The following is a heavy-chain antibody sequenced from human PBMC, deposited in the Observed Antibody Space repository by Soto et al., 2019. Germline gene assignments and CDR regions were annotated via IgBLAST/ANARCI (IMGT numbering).Heavy chain of an antibody. CDR2: INPSGGST. CDR3: ARDLGYCSGGSCYDWRSSVAYYYGMDV. CDR1: GYTFTSYY. Sequence: ASVKVSCKASGYTFTSYYMHWVRQAPGQGLEGMGIINPSGGSTSYAQKFQGRVTMTRDTSTSTVYMELSSLRSEYTAAYYCARDLGYCSGGSCYDWRSSVAYYYGMDVWGQGTTVTVSS. D-gene: IGHD2-15*01. V-gene: IGHV1-46*01. J-gene: IGHJ6*02.